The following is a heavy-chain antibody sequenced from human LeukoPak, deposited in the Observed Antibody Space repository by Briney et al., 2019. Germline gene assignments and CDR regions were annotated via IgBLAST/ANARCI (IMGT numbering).Heavy chain of an antibody. J-gene: IGHJ4*02. V-gene: IGHV3-23*01. CDR2: ISGSGGST. Sequence: GGSLRLSCAASGFTFSSYGISWVRQAPGMGLEWVSAISGSGGSTYYADSVRGRFTISRDNSKNTLYLHMNSLRADDTAVYYCAKDRLDYDFWSGYWHYWGQGTLVTVSS. CDR1: GFTFSSYG. D-gene: IGHD3-3*01. CDR3: AKDRLDYDFWSGYWHY.